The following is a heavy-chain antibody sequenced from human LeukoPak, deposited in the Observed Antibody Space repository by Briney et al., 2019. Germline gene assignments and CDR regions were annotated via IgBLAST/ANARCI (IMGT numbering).Heavy chain of an antibody. D-gene: IGHD3-22*01. J-gene: IGHJ4*02. CDR1: GGTFSSYA. V-gene: IGHV1-69*05. CDR3: AGDYYYDSSGLDY. CDR2: IITIFGTA. Sequence: SVKVSCKASGGTFSSYAISWVRQAPGQGLEWMGRIITIFGTANYAQKFQGRVTITTDESTSTAYMELSSLRSEDTAVYYCAGDYYYDSSGLDYWGQGTLVTVSS.